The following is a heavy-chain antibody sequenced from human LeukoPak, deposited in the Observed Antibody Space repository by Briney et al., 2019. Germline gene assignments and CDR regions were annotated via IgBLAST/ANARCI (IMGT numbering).Heavy chain of an antibody. CDR2: IYTSGST. Sequence: TSETLSPTCTVSGGSISSYYWSWIRQPAGKGLEWIGRIYTSGSTNYNPSLKSRVTISVDKSKNQFSLKLSSVTAADTAVYYCARARPDYSNYDPYNWFDPWGQGTLVTVSS. D-gene: IGHD4-11*01. V-gene: IGHV4-4*07. CDR1: GGSISSYY. J-gene: IGHJ5*02. CDR3: ARARPDYSNYDPYNWFDP.